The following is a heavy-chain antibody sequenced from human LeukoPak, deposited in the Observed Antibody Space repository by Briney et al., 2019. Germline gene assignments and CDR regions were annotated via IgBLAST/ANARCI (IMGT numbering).Heavy chain of an antibody. CDR3: ARYHYYDSSADAFDI. CDR1: GGSISSYY. CDR2: IYYSGSP. D-gene: IGHD3-22*01. Sequence: SETLSLTCTVSGGSISSYYWSWIRQPPGKGLEWIGYIYYSGSPNYNPSLKSRVTISVDTSKNQFSLKLSSVTAADTAVYYCARYHYYDSSADAFDIWGQGTMVTVSS. V-gene: IGHV4-59*08. J-gene: IGHJ3*02.